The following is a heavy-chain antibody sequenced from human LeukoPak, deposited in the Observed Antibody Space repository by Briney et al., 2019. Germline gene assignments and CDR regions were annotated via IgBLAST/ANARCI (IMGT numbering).Heavy chain of an antibody. V-gene: IGHV3-43*02. CDR2: ISGDGGST. D-gene: IGHD4-11*01. CDR3: AKVGYSNYFDY. Sequence: GGSLRLSCAASGFTFDDYAMHWVRQAPGKGLEWVSLISGDGGSTYYADSVKGRFTISRDNSKNSLYLQMNSLRTEDTALYYYAKVGYSNYFDYWGQGTLVTVSS. CDR1: GFTFDDYA. J-gene: IGHJ4*02.